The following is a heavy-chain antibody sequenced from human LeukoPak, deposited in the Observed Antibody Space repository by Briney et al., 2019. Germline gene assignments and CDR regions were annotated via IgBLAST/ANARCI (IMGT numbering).Heavy chain of an antibody. CDR1: GYTFSGYY. V-gene: IGHV1-2*02. CDR3: VTSSAVGGAQRAFDY. Sequence: ASVKVSCNASGYTFSGYYIHWVRQAPGQGLQWLGWINPNAGDTKYAQKFQGRVTVTRDTSISTAYMELSRLRPDDTAVYYCVTSSAVGGAQRAFDYWGQGTLVTVSS. CDR2: INPNAGDT. D-gene: IGHD3-10*01. J-gene: IGHJ4*02.